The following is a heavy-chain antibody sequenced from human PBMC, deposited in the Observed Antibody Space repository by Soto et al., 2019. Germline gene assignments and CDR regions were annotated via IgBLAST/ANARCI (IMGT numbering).Heavy chain of an antibody. J-gene: IGHJ4*02. Sequence: QVHLQEAGPGLVKPSETLSLTCTVSGGSINNHYLSWIRQLPEKGLEWIGYIDYTWSTNYNPSLTSRVTMSVDTSKNQFSLNLTSLTAADTAIYYCARANWYSEYWGQGTLVTVSS. CDR2: IDYTWST. V-gene: IGHV4-59*11. CDR3: ARANWYSEY. CDR1: GGSINNHY. D-gene: IGHD7-27*01.